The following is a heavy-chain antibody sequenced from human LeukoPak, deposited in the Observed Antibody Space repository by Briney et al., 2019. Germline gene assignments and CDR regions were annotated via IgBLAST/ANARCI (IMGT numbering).Heavy chain of an antibody. V-gene: IGHV3-23*01. CDR1: GFTFSNYA. J-gene: IGHJ4*02. CDR2: ISGSGDIT. CDR3: AKNSSTWGLDY. D-gene: IGHD6-13*01. Sequence: GGSLRLSCAASGFTFSNYAMTWVRQAPGKGLEWVSVISGSGDITYYADSVKGRFTISRDNSKNTLYLQMNSLRAEDTAIYHCAKNSSTWGLDYWGQGTLVTVSS.